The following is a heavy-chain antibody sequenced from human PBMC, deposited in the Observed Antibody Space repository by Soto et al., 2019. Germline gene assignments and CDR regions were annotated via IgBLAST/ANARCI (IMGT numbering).Heavy chain of an antibody. J-gene: IGHJ4*02. CDR2: IYDSGST. Sequence: SETMSLTCTVAGGYISSYYWSWIRQPPGKGLEWIGYIYDSGSTNYNPSLKSRVTISVDTSKNQFSLKLTSVTAADTAVYYCAAPPRYWGQGTLVT. CDR3: AAPPRY. CDR1: GGYISSYY. V-gene: IGHV4-59*01. D-gene: IGHD6-6*01.